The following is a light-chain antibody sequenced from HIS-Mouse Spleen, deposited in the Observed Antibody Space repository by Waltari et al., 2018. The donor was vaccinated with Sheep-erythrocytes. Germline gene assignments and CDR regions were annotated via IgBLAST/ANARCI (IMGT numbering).Light chain of an antibody. CDR3: MQGTHWPPYT. Sequence: DVVMTQSPLSLPVTLGQPASISCRSSQRLVHSDGNTYLNWFQQRPGQSPRRLIYKVSSRDSGVPDRFSGSGSGTDFTLKISRVEAEDVGVYYCMQGTHWPPYTFGQGTKLEIK. CDR2: KVS. CDR1: QRLVHSDGNTY. J-gene: IGKJ2*01. V-gene: IGKV2-30*02.